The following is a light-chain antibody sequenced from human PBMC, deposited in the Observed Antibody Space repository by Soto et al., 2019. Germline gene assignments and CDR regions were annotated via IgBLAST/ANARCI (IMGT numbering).Light chain of an antibody. J-gene: IGLJ2*01. CDR3: AAWDVSLVV. Sequence: QSVLTQPPSASGTPGQRVTIFCSGSSSNIGTNTVIWYQQLPGAAPKLLIYSDNQRPSGVPDRFSGSKSGTSASLAISGLQSEDEADYYCAAWDVSLVVFGGGTKVPS. CDR2: SDN. CDR1: SSNIGTNT. V-gene: IGLV1-44*01.